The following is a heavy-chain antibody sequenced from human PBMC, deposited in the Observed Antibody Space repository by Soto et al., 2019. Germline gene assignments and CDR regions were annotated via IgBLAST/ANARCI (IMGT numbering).Heavy chain of an antibody. D-gene: IGHD5-12*01. CDR2: IIPIFGTA. Sequence: QVQLVQSGAEVKKPGSSVKVSCKASGGTFSSYAISWVRQAPGQGLEWMGGIIPIFGTANYAQKFQGRVTLXAXEXXSTAYMELSSLRSEDTAVYYCASSVAKYYYYGMDVWGQGTTVTVSS. CDR1: GGTFSSYA. J-gene: IGHJ6*02. CDR3: ASSVAKYYYYGMDV. V-gene: IGHV1-69*12.